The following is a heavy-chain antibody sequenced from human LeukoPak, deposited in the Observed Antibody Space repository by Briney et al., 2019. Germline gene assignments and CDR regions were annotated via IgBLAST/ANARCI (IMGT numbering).Heavy chain of an antibody. Sequence: PGRSLRLSCAASGFTFDDYAMHWVRQAPGKGLEWVSGISWNSGSIGYADSVKGRFTISRDNAKNSLYLQMNSLRAEDTALYYCAKGAFGVASYMDVWGKGTTVTVSS. D-gene: IGHD3-3*01. J-gene: IGHJ6*03. CDR2: ISWNSGSI. CDR1: GFTFDDYA. CDR3: AKGAFGVASYMDV. V-gene: IGHV3-9*01.